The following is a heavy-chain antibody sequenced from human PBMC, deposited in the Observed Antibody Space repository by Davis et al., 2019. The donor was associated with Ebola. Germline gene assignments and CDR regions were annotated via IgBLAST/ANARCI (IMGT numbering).Heavy chain of an antibody. D-gene: IGHD1-26*01. CDR1: GYTFNNYG. Sequence: AASVKVSCKASGYTFNNYGISWVRQAPGQGLEWMGWISAYNGNTNYAQKLQGRVTMTTDTSTSTAYMELRSLRSDDTAVYYCARLRSLHQGPIGLPPGTLLQEHLWG. V-gene: IGHV1-18*01. CDR2: ISAYNGNT. CDR3: ARLRSLHQGPIGLPPGTLLQEHL. J-gene: IGHJ6*01.